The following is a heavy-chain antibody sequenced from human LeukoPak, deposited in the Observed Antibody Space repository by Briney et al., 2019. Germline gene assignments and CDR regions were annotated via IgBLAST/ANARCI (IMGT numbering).Heavy chain of an antibody. CDR2: MNPNRGNT. D-gene: IGHD2-15*01. Sequence: GASVKVSCKASGYTFTTYDINWVRQATGQGLEWMGWMNPNRGNTGYAQKCQGRVTITRNTSISTAYMELSSLRSEDTAVYYCARGYCSGGSCYSAVDYWGQGTLVTVSS. CDR3: ARGYCSGGSCYSAVDY. J-gene: IGHJ4*02. V-gene: IGHV1-8*03. CDR1: GYTFTTYD.